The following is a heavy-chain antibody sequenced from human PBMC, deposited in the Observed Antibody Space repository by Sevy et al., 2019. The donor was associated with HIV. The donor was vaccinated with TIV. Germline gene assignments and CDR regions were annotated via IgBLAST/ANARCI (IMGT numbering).Heavy chain of an antibody. CDR1: GFTFSRYL. Sequence: GGSLRLSCAASGFTFSRYLMHWVRQVPGKGLVWVSQIKHDGSSTTYADSVRGRFTISRDNAKNTPYLEMKNLRAEDTAVYYCAREGVDFWSGPVDFYYGMDVWGPGATVTVSS. V-gene: IGHV3-74*01. D-gene: IGHD3-3*01. J-gene: IGHJ6*02. CDR3: AREGVDFWSGPVDFYYGMDV. CDR2: IKHDGSST.